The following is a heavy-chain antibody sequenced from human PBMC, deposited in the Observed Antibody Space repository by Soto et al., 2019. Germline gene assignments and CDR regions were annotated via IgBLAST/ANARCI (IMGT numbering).Heavy chain of an antibody. CDR3: AREAEIWWGVWFDP. CDR1: GASISSADYN. J-gene: IGHJ5*02. D-gene: IGHD1-26*01. CDR2: ISYSGST. V-gene: IGHV4-30-4*01. Sequence: QVQLQESGPGLVKPSQTLSLTCTVSGASISSADYNWSWIRQPPGKGLEWLGYISYSGSTYYNPSIKGRVTISGDTPKNQFSLKLSSVTAADTAVYYCAREAEIWWGVWFDPWGEGILVTFSS.